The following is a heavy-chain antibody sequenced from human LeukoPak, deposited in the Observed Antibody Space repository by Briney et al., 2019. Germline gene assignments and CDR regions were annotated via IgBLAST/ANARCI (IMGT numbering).Heavy chain of an antibody. V-gene: IGHV4-4*02. CDR2: IYHSGST. D-gene: IGHD3/OR15-3a*01. J-gene: IGHJ4*02. Sequence: SETLSLTCAVSGGSISSSNWWSWVRQPPGKGLEWIGEIYHSGSTNYNPSLKSRVTISVDKSKNQFSLKLTSVTAADTAVYYCARQTGSGLFILPGGQGTLVTVSS. CDR3: ARQTGSGLFILP. CDR1: GGSISSSNW.